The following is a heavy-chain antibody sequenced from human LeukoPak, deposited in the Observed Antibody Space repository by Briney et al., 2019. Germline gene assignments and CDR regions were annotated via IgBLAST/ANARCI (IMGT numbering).Heavy chain of an antibody. CDR2: ISAYNGNT. CDR3: GRDNSYYDSSGYYYGWFDP. Sequence: ASVKVSCKASGYTFTSYGISWVRQAPGQGLEWMGWISAYNGNTNYAQKLQGRVTMTTDTSTSTAYMELRSLRSDDTAVYYCGRDNSYYDSSGYYYGWFDPWGQGTLVTVSS. J-gene: IGHJ5*02. CDR1: GYTFTSYG. V-gene: IGHV1-18*01. D-gene: IGHD3-22*01.